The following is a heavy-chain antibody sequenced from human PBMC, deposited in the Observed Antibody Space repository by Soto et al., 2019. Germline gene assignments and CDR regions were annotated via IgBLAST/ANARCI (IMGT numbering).Heavy chain of an antibody. Sequence: PGESLKISCKGSGYSFAGYWITWVRQKPGKGLEWMGRIDPSDSQAYYSPSFRGHVTISATKSITTVFLQWSSLSASDTAMYYCSREIYDDDTGPYFQYCLDSWAQGTSVTASS. CDR2: IDPSDSQA. V-gene: IGHV5-10-1*01. D-gene: IGHD3-22*01. CDR1: GYSFAGYW. CDR3: SREIYDDDTGPYFQYCLDS. J-gene: IGHJ5*02.